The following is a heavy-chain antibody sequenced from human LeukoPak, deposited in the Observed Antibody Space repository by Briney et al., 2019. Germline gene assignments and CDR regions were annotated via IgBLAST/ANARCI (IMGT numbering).Heavy chain of an antibody. J-gene: IGHJ4*02. V-gene: IGHV3-23*01. CDR2: ISGSGGST. CDR3: AKDLARIAVAGTEGVDY. Sequence: GGSLRLSCAASKFTFSSYAMSWVRQAPGKGLEWVSAISGSGGSTYYADSVKGRFTISRDNSKNTLYLQMNSLRAEDTAVYYCAKDLARIAVAGTEGVDYWGQGTLVTVSS. CDR1: KFTFSSYA. D-gene: IGHD6-19*01.